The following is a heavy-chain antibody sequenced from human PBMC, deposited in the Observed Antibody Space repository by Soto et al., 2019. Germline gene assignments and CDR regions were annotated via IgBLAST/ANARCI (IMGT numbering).Heavy chain of an antibody. CDR1: GFTFSSYA. Sequence: GGSLRLSCAASGFTFSSYAMSWVRQAPGKGLEWVSAISGSGGSTYYEDSVKGRFTISRDNSKNTLYLQMNSLRAEDTAVYYCAKDSLSYGSGSSDWGQGTLVTVSS. CDR3: AKDSLSYGSGSSD. D-gene: IGHD3-10*01. CDR2: ISGSGGST. J-gene: IGHJ4*02. V-gene: IGHV3-23*01.